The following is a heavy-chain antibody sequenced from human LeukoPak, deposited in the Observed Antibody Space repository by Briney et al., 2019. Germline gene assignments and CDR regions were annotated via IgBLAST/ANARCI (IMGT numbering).Heavy chain of an antibody. D-gene: IGHD6-13*01. CDR1: GFTFSSNW. J-gene: IGHJ4*02. V-gene: IGHV3-7*01. CDR2: IKPDGSAE. Sequence: GGSLRLSCATSGFTFSSNWMSRVRHVPGRGLDWVANIKPDGSAEYYAASVKGRFTVSRDNAKNSLYPQMNSLRVEDTAVYYCARANNSSWHNWGQGTLVTVSS. CDR3: ARANNSSWHN.